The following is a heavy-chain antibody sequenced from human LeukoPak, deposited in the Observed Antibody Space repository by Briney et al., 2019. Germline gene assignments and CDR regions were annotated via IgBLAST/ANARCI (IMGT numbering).Heavy chain of an antibody. CDR3: ARVGVDIVVVVADYYYYYMDV. J-gene: IGHJ6*03. CDR1: GFTFSSYA. Sequence: GVSLRLSCAASGFTFSSYAMHWVRQAPGKGLEWVAVISYDGSNKYYADSVKGRFTISRDNSKNTLYLQMNSLRAEDTAVYYCARVGVDIVVVVADYYYYYMDVWGKGTTVTISS. V-gene: IGHV3-30*04. D-gene: IGHD2-15*01. CDR2: ISYDGSNK.